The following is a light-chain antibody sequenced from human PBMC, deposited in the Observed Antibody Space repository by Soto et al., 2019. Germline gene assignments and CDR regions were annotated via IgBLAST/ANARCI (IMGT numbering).Light chain of an antibody. CDR3: QVWNDSGDHAI. CDR2: YDK. V-gene: IGLV3-21*04. J-gene: IGLJ2*01. CDR1: NIGSKS. Sequence: SYELTQSPSISVAPGQTARVTCGADNIGSKSVHWYQQKPGQAPVLVIYYDKDRPSGIPDRFSGSNSGNTATLTISRVEAGDEADYYSQVWNDSGDHAIFGGGTKLTVL.